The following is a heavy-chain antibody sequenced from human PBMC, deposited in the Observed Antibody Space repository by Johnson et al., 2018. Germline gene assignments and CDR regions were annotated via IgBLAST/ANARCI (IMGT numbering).Heavy chain of an antibody. CDR3: ARDPNGLLWFGELLDHTQNYYYYGMDV. J-gene: IGHJ6*02. Sequence: VQLVESGGGLVKXGGSLRLSCAASGFTFSNAWMNWVRQAPGKGLEWVGRIKSKTDGGTTDYAAPVKGRFPTSRDDSKNTLYMQMNSLRSEDTAVYYCARDPNGLLWFGELLDHTQNYYYYGMDVWGQGTTVTVSS. CDR1: GFTFSNAW. CDR2: IKSKTDGGTT. D-gene: IGHD3-10*01. V-gene: IGHV3-15*07.